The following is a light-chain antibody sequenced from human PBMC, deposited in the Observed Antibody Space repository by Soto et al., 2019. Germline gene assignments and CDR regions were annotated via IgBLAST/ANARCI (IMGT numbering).Light chain of an antibody. Sequence: QSALTQPASVSGSPGQSITISCTGTSSDVGGYKCVSWYQQYPGKAPRLMIYDVSSRPSGVSTRFSGSKSGNTASLTISGLQAEDEADYYCTSYTTSKTLVFGGGTQLTVL. J-gene: IGLJ2*01. CDR3: TSYTTSKTLV. V-gene: IGLV2-14*01. CDR1: SSDVGGYKC. CDR2: DVS.